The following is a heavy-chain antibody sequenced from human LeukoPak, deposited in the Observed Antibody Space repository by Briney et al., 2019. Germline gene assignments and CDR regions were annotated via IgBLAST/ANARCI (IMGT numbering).Heavy chain of an antibody. V-gene: IGHV3-30*18. D-gene: IGHD3-16*01. J-gene: IGHJ4*02. Sequence: GGSLRLSCGASGFTFSSYGMHWVRQAPGKGLEWVAIISFDGNNKYYADSVKGRFTISRDNSKNTLYLQMNSLRAEDTAVYYCAKDEVWGRFSLDSWGRGTLVTVSS. CDR2: ISFDGNNK. CDR3: AKDEVWGRFSLDS. CDR1: GFTFSSYG.